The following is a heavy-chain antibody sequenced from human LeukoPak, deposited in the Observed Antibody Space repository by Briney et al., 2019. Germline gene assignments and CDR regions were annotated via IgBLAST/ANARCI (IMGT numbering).Heavy chain of an antibody. D-gene: IGHD6-19*01. CDR1: GFTFSSYS. CDR2: ISSSSSTI. Sequence: GGSLRLSCVGSGFTFSSYSMSWVRQAPGKGLEWVSYISSSSSTIYYADSVKGRFTISRDNAKNSLYLQMNSLRAEDTAVYYCARDYRRASSGWGGVGATIWFDPWGQGTLVTVSS. J-gene: IGHJ5*02. CDR3: ARDYRRASSGWGGVGATIWFDP. V-gene: IGHV3-48*04.